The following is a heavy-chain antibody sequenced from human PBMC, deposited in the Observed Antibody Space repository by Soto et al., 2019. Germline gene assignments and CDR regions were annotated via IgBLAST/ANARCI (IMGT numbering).Heavy chain of an antibody. J-gene: IGHJ3*02. V-gene: IGHV4-59*01. Sequence: PSETLSLTCTVSGGSISSYYWGWILKPPGKGLEWIGYIYYSGSTNYNPSLKSRVTISVDTSKNQFSLQLSSVTAADTVVYYCARVFRGPNAFDIWGQGTMVTVSS. CDR1: GGSISSYY. CDR3: ARVFRGPNAFDI. CDR2: IYYSGST. D-gene: IGHD5-12*01.